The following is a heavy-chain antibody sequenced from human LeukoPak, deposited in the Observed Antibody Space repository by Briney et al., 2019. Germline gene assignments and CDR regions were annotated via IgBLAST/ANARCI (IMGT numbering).Heavy chain of an antibody. Sequence: GASVKVSCKASGGTFISYAISWVRQAPGQGLEWMGRIIPIFGTAHYAQKFQGRVTITPDESTSTAYMELGSRRPEDTAVYYCARDRGYSYGWHYWGQGTLVTVSS. J-gene: IGHJ4*02. V-gene: IGHV1-69*13. CDR3: ARDRGYSYGWHY. CDR1: GGTFISYA. CDR2: IIPIFGTA. D-gene: IGHD5-18*01.